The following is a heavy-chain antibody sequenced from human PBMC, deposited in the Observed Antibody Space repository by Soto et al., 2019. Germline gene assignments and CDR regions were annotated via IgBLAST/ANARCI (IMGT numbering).Heavy chain of an antibody. V-gene: IGHV1-69*01. D-gene: IGHD6-13*01. J-gene: IGHJ6*02. Sequence: QVQLVQSGAEVMKPGSSVKVSCKASGGTFSSYAISWVRQAPGQGLEWMGGIIPFFGTTNYAPRFKGRLTNTADESTRTAYMELRSLRSEDTAAYYCARVGYSTNYGLAVWGQGTTVYVSS. CDR2: IIPFFGTT. CDR1: GGTFSSYA. CDR3: ARVGYSTNYGLAV.